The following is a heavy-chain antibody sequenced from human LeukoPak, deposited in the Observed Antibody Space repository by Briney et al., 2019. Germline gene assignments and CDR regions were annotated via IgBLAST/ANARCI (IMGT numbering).Heavy chain of an antibody. J-gene: IGHJ4*02. D-gene: IGHD3-22*01. V-gene: IGHV3-21*01. Sequence: GGSLRLSCAASGFTFSSYSMNWVRQAPGKGLEWVSSISSSSSYIYYADSVKGRFTISRDNAKNSLYLQMNSLRAEDTAVYYCAREPPPMIVVWGFDYWGQGTLVTVSS. CDR1: GFTFSSYS. CDR2: ISSSSSYI. CDR3: AREPPPMIVVWGFDY.